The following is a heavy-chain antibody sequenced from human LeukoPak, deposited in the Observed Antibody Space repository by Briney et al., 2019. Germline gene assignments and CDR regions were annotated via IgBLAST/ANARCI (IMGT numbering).Heavy chain of an antibody. J-gene: IGHJ5*02. D-gene: IGHD2-15*01. CDR1: GFTFSDYY. V-gene: IGHV3-11*04. CDR2: ISSSGSTI. Sequence: GGSLRLSCAASGFTFSDYYMRWIRQAPGQGLEWVSYISSSGSTIYYADSVKGRFTISRDNAKNSLYLQMNSLRAEDTAVYYCARRLPLNWFDPWGQGTLVTVSS. CDR3: ARRLPLNWFDP.